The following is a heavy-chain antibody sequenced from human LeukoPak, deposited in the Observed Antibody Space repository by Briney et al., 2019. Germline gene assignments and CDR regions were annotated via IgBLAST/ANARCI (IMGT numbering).Heavy chain of an antibody. D-gene: IGHD6-19*01. CDR2: ISYDGSNK. J-gene: IGHJ4*02. V-gene: IGHV3-30-3*01. Sequence: PGRPLRLSCAASGFTFRSYAMHWVRQAPGKGLEWVAVISYDGSNKYYADSVKRRFNIPRDNSKNALYLQMNSLSAEDTAVYYCARSGQWLVWYYFDYWGQGTLVTVSS. CDR3: ARSGQWLVWYYFDY. CDR1: GFTFRSYA.